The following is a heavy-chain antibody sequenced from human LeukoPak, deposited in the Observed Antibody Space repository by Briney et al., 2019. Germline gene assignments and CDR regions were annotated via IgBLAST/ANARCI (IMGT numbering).Heavy chain of an antibody. V-gene: IGHV4-59*04. J-gene: IGHJ6*03. D-gene: IGHD3-10*01. CDR3: AGPGGYGSGLYYYMDV. CDR2: IYHSGST. Sequence: SETLSLTCTVSGGSISSYYWSWIRQPPGKGLEWIGFIYHSGSTYYDPSLKSRVTISLDRSKNQFSLKLSSVTAADTAVYYCAGPGGYGSGLYYYMDVWGKGTTVTVSS. CDR1: GGSISSYY.